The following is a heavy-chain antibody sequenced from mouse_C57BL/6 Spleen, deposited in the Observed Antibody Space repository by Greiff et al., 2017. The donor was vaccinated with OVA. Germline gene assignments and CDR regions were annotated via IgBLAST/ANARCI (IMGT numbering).Heavy chain of an antibody. CDR1: GYAFSSSW. CDR3: ARWGRPLEFYYAMDY. J-gene: IGHJ4*01. V-gene: IGHV1-82*01. CDR2: IYPGDGDT. Sequence: QVQLKESGPELVKPGASVKISCKASGYAFSSSWMNWVKQRPGKGLEWIGRIYPGDGDTNYNGKFKGKATLTADKSSSTAYMQLSSLTSEDSAVYFCARWGRPLEFYYAMDYWGQGTSVTVSS.